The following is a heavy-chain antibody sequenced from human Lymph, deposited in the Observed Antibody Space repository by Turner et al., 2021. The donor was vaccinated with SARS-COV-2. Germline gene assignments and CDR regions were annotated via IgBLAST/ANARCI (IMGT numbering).Heavy chain of an antibody. V-gene: IGHV3-43*02. CDR3: AKEGLSGRRLQFVPYFAY. CDR1: GFTFDDYA. D-gene: IGHD5-12*01. J-gene: IGHJ4*02. CDR2: ISGDGGST. Sequence: EVQLVESGGGVVQPGGSLRISCAASGFTFDDYAMHWVRQAPGKGLEWVSLISGDGGSTYYADSVKGRFTISRDDSKNSLYLQINSLRTEDTALYYCAKEGLSGRRLQFVPYFAYWGQGTLVSVSS.